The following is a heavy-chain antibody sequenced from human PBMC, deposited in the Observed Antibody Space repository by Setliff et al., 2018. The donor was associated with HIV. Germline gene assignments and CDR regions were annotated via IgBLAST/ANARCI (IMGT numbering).Heavy chain of an antibody. CDR3: ASYEREGFDY. D-gene: IGHD3-16*01. J-gene: IGHJ4*02. CDR1: GGTFSSYD. CDR2: IIPILDIA. Sequence: GASVKVSCKASGGTFSSYDISWVRQAPGQGLEWMGGIIPILDIANYALKFQGRVTITADKSTGAAYMELSSLRSGDTAVYYCASYEREGFDYWGQGTLVTVSS. V-gene: IGHV1-69*10.